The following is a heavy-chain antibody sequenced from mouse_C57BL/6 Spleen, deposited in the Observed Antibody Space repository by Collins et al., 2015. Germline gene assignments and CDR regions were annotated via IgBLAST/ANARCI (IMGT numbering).Heavy chain of an antibody. D-gene: IGHD1-1*01. CDR3: ARAPYYYVSTYYYFDS. Sequence: NYSEKFKTKATLTVDTSSSTAYIQLNSLTSEDSVVYYCARAPYYYVSTYYYFDSWGQGTTLTVSS. J-gene: IGHJ2*01. V-gene: IGHV1-55*01.